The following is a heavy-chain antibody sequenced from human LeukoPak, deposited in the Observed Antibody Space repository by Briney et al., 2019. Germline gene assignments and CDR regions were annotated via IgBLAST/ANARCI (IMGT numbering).Heavy chain of an antibody. CDR1: GFTFSSYG. Sequence: GGSLRLSCAASGFTFSSYGMSWVRQAPGKGLEWVSAITYSGGNTYYADSVQGRFTISRDNSKNTLFLQLNSLRAEDTAVYYCAKEDGYSMGKYFDHWGQGTLVTVSS. V-gene: IGHV3-23*01. D-gene: IGHD5-24*01. CDR3: AKEDGYSMGKYFDH. J-gene: IGHJ4*02. CDR2: ITYSGGNT.